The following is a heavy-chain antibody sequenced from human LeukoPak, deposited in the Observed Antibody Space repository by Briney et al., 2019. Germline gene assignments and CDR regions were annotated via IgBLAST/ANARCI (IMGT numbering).Heavy chain of an antibody. J-gene: IGHJ6*03. D-gene: IGHD1/OR15-1a*01. Sequence: KPSETLSLTCTVSGGSISSGSYYWSWIQQPAGKGLEWIGRIYTSGSTNYNPSLKSRVTISVDTSKNQFSLQLNSVTPEDTAVYYCARGVAWNRPKTYYYYYMDVWGKGTTVTVSS. V-gene: IGHV4-61*02. CDR1: GGSISSGSYY. CDR2: IYTSGST. CDR3: ARGVAWNRPKTYYYYYMDV.